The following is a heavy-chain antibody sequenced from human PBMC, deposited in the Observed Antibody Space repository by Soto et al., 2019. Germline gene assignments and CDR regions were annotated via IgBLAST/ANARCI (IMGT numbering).Heavy chain of an antibody. D-gene: IGHD6-19*01. CDR3: AKYRDSTGWRVPLDP. J-gene: IGHJ5*02. CDR2: ISRDGSEI. V-gene: IGHV3-30*18. Sequence: QVQLVESGGGVVQPGRSLRLSCAASGFRFNTFGMHWVRQAPGKGLEWVAIISRDGSEIFYGDSVRGRFTIPRDNSNNLLFLQLNSLRPEDTAVYYCAKYRDSTGWRVPLDPWGQGTLVSVSS. CDR1: GFRFNTFG.